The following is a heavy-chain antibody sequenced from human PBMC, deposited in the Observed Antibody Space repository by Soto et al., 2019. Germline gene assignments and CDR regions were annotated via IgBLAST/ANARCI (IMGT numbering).Heavy chain of an antibody. CDR3: ARALVTDYNSRDYHYYFAMDV. J-gene: IGHJ6*02. CDR1: GGPVSGDDLY. CDR2: VYHTGTT. V-gene: IGHV4-31*02. Sequence: PFETLSLTCVASGGPVSGDDLYWSWIRHLPGKGLEWIANVYHTGTTYYNPSLKSRVSMSVDTSQNQFSLILASVTAADTAVYYCARALVTDYNSRDYHYYFAMDVWGQGTSVTVSS. D-gene: IGHD3-22*01.